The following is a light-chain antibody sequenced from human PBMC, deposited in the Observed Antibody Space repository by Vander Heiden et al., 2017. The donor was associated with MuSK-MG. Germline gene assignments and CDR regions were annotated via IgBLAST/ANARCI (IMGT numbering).Light chain of an antibody. CDR3: QQRYNWPPLT. CDR2: DAS. J-gene: IGKJ4*01. CDR1: QSVNRF. V-gene: IGKV3-11*01. Sequence: EVVLTQSPATLSLSPGERATLSCRASQSVNRFLVWYQQKPGQAPRLLIYDASNRATGIPDRFSGSGSGTDFTLTISSLEPEDFAVYYCQQRYNWPPLTFGGGTKVEIK.